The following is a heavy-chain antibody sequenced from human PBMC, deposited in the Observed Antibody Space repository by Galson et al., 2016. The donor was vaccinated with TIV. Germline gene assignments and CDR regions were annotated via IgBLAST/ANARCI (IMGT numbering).Heavy chain of an antibody. J-gene: IGHJ4*02. CDR3: AKIDSSGYNYGGRFVY. CDR2: ISGGGGST. Sequence: PRLSCAASGFTFSIFAMTWVRQAPGMGLEWVSAISGGGGSTYYAESVKGRFTISRENSKNTVFLQMNSLRVEDTAVYTCAKIDSSGYNYGGRFVYWGQGTLVTVSS. D-gene: IGHD3-22*01. CDR1: GFTFSIFA. V-gene: IGHV3-23*01.